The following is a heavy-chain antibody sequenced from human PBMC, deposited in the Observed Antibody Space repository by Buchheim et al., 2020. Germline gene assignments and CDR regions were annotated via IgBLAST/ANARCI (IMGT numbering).Heavy chain of an antibody. CDR3: ASLFYGSGSYYRSFDY. V-gene: IGHV3-33*01. J-gene: IGHJ4*02. CDR2: IWYDGSNK. Sequence: QVQLVESGGGVVQPGRSLRLSCAASGFTFSSYGMHWVRQAPGKGLEWVAVIWYDGSNKYYADSVKGRFTISRDNSKNKLYLQMNSLRAEDTAVYYCASLFYGSGSYYRSFDYWGQGTL. D-gene: IGHD3-10*01. CDR1: GFTFSSYG.